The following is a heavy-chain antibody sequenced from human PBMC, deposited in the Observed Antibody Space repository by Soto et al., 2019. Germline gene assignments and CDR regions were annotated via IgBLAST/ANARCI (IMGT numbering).Heavy chain of an antibody. CDR1: GFTFSTYG. J-gene: IGHJ4*02. Sequence: QVQLVESGGGVVQPGRSLRLSCAASGFTFSTYGMHWVRQAPGKGLEWVAVISYDGSSKYYTDSVKGRFTISRDNSMDTLYVQMNSLRAEDTAVYYCARDRQWLAYFDYWGQGTLVTVSS. D-gene: IGHD6-19*01. V-gene: IGHV3-30*03. CDR3: ARDRQWLAYFDY. CDR2: ISYDGSSK.